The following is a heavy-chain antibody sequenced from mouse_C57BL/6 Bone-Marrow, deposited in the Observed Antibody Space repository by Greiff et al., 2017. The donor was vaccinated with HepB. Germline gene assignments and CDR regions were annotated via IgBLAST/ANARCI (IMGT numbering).Heavy chain of an antibody. Sequence: VQLKESGGGLVKPGGSLKLSCAASGFTFSDYGMHWVRQAPEKGLEWVAYISSGSSTIYYADTVKGRFTISRDNAKNTLFLQMTSLRSEDTAMYYGAREGSDDGYLYYFDYWGQGTTLTVSS. CDR3: AREGSDDGYLYYFDY. V-gene: IGHV5-17*01. CDR1: GFTFSDYG. J-gene: IGHJ2*01. CDR2: ISSGSSTI. D-gene: IGHD2-3*01.